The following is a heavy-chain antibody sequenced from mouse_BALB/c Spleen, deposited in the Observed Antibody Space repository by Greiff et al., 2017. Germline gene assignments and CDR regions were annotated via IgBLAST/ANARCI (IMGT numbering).Heavy chain of an antibody. CDR1: GFTFSSFG. J-gene: IGHJ4*01. CDR2: IISGSSTI. V-gene: IGHV5-17*02. CDR3: ARIYYDYDAMDY. Sequence: EVKLMESGGGLVQPGGSRKLSCAASGFTFSSFGMHWVRQAPEKGLEWVAYIISGSSTIYYADTVKGRFTISRDNPKNTLFLQMTSLRSEDTAMYYCARIYYDYDAMDYWGQGTSVTVSS. D-gene: IGHD2-1*01.